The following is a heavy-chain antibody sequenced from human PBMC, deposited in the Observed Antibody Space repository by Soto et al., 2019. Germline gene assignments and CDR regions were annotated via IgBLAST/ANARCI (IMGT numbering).Heavy chain of an antibody. J-gene: IGHJ4*02. D-gene: IGHD3-22*01. CDR1: GFTFSSYG. CDR2: IWYDGSNK. Sequence: QVQLVESGGGVVQPGRSLRLSCAASGFTFSSYGMHWVRQAPGKGLEWVAVIWYDGSNKYYADSVKGRFTISRDNSKNTLYLQMNSLRAEDTAVYYCARGADYYDSSGYYYDYFDYWGQGTLVTVSS. V-gene: IGHV3-33*01. CDR3: ARGADYYDSSGYYYDYFDY.